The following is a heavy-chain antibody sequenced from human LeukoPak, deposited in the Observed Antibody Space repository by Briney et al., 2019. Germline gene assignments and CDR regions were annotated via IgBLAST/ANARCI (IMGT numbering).Heavy chain of an antibody. CDR2: ISGSGGST. Sequence: GGSLRLSCAASVFTFSGYAMSWGRPAPGKGREWVSPISGSGGSTNYADSAKGRFTISRDNSKNTLYLQMNSLRAEDTAVYYCAKRNSSGYYYFDYWGQGTLVSVSS. D-gene: IGHD3-22*01. CDR1: VFTFSGYA. V-gene: IGHV3-23*01. CDR3: AKRNSSGYYYFDY. J-gene: IGHJ4*02.